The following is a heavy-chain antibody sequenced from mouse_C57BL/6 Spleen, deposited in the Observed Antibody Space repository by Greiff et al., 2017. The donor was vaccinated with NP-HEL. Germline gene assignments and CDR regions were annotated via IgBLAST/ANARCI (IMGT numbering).Heavy chain of an antibody. Sequence: QVQLQQSGPGLVAPSPSLSIPCTVSGFSLTSYGVDWVRQPPGKGLEWLGVIWGGGSTNYNSALMSRLSISKDNSKSQVFLKMNRLQTDDTAMYYCAKRGYGNYYAMDYWGQGTSVTVSS. V-gene: IGHV2-9*01. CDR2: IWGGGST. CDR3: AKRGYGNYYAMDY. D-gene: IGHD1-1*01. CDR1: GFSLTSYG. J-gene: IGHJ4*01.